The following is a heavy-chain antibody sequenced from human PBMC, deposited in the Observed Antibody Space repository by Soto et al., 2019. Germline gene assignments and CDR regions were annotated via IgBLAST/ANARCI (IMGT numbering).Heavy chain of an antibody. CDR1: GFTFTNYA. V-gene: IGHV3-23*01. Sequence: PGGSLRLSCAASGFTFTNYAMSWVRQAPGKGLEWVSTIRGSGGSDGSTYYADSVKGRFTISRDNSKNTLYLQMNSLRAEDTAVYYCAKMPFWLALDYWGQGTLVTVSS. D-gene: IGHD3-9*01. CDR2: IRGSGGSDGST. J-gene: IGHJ4*02. CDR3: AKMPFWLALDY.